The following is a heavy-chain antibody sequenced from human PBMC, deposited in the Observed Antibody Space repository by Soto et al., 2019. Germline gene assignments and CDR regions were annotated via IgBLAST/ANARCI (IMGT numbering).Heavy chain of an antibody. J-gene: IGHJ5*02. CDR3: ARANRPWSDP. V-gene: IGHV6-1*01. CDR2: TYYRSKWYN. Sequence: WPILSLTCAISVYRVSSNRATWNGISQSPSRGLEWLGRTYYRSKWYNEYAASVKSRITINPDTSKNQFSLQLNSVTSEDPAVYYCARANRPWSDPWGQG. CDR1: VYRVSSNRAT.